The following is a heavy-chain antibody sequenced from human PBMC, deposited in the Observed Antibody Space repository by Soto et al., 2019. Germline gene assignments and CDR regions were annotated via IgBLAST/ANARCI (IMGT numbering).Heavy chain of an antibody. Sequence: EVQLVDSGGGLVQPGGSLRLSCVGSGFIFGNYDMHWVRQGSGERLERVAVIGSGGDTYYADSVKGRFTISRDNAENSLYLQLNRLRAEDTAVYYCARDRRGYDNEAYFFDYWGQGTLVTVSS. CDR3: ARDRRGYDNEAYFFDY. D-gene: IGHD1-1*01. CDR1: GFIFGNYD. J-gene: IGHJ4*02. V-gene: IGHV3-13*01. CDR2: IGSGGDT.